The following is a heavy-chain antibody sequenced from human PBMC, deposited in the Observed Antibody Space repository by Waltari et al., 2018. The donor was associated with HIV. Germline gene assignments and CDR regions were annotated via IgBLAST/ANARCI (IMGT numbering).Heavy chain of an antibody. V-gene: IGHV3-30*02. J-gene: IGHJ4*02. CDR1: GFTSGSYG. CDR3: AKPRHYYDSSGLDY. CDR2: IRYDGSNE. D-gene: IGHD3-22*01. Sequence: QVQLVESGGGVVQPGGSLRLSCAASGFTSGSYGMHWVSQALGRGLEWVAFIRYDGSNEYYADSVKGRFTISRDNSKNTLYLQMNSLRAEDTAVYYCAKPRHYYDSSGLDYWGQGTLVTVSS.